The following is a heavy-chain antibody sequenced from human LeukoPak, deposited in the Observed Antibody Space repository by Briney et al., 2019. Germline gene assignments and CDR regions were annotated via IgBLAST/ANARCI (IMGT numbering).Heavy chain of an antibody. CDR2: LNPNSDNT. D-gene: IGHD1-26*01. V-gene: IGHV1-8*01. CDR3: GRAGSHDRQTIDF. J-gene: IGHJ4*02. CDR1: GYTFTTYD. Sequence: ASVKVSCKTSGYTFTTYDINWERQATGQGLEWMGWLNPNSDNTASAQSFQGRLTLTRNTSISTAYMELSSLRSEDTAIYYCGRAGSHDRQTIDFWGQGTLVSVSS.